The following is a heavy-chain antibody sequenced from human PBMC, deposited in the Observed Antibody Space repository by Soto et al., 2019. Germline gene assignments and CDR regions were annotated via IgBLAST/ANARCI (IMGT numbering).Heavy chain of an antibody. CDR3: AKDPRYDFWSGYYDY. J-gene: IGHJ4*02. CDR2: ISGSGGST. CDR1: GFTFSSYA. Sequence: GGSLRFSCAASGFTFSSYAMSWVRQAPGKGLEWVSAISGSGGSTYYADSVKGRFTISRDNSKNTLYLQMNSLRAEDTAVYYCAKDPRYDFWSGYYDYWGQGTLVTVSS. V-gene: IGHV3-23*01. D-gene: IGHD3-3*01.